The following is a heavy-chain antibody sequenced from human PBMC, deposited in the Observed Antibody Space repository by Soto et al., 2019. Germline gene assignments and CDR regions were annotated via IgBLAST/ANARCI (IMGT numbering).Heavy chain of an antibody. D-gene: IGHD2-2*01. J-gene: IGHJ6*02. Sequence: WETVSLTCAAYGGSFSGYYWSWIRQPPGKGLEWIGEINHSGSTNYNPSLKSPVTIPVDTSKNQFSLKLSPVTAADTAVYYCARTIVVVQAATGNLYYYYGMDVWGQGTTVTVSS. CDR3: ARTIVVVQAATGNLYYYYGMDV. CDR1: GGSFSGYY. V-gene: IGHV4-34*01. CDR2: INHSGST.